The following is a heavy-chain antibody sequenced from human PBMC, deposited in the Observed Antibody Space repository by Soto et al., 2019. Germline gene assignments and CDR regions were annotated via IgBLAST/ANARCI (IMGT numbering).Heavy chain of an antibody. V-gene: IGHV1-18*03. CDR3: ARDVVVATTTGVPDY. J-gene: IGHJ4*02. D-gene: IGHD5-12*01. CDR2: ISGDTGNT. Sequence: QVQLVQSGVEVQKPGASVKVSCKTSGYTFISYGISWVRQAPGQGLEWMGWISGDTGNTLYAQKFQGRVTMTRDTSTSTAYMELRSLKSDDMAVYYCARDVVVATTTGVPDYWGQGTLVTVSS. CDR1: GYTFISYG.